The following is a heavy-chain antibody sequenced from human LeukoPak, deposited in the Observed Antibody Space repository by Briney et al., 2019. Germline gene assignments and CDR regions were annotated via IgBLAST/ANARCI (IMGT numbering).Heavy chain of an antibody. CDR3: AKDRIAVAVDYFDY. V-gene: IGHV3-7*03. CDR1: GFTFSDYY. Sequence: GGSLRLSCAASGFTFSDYYMSWVRQAPGKGLEWVADIKQDGSEKYYVDSVKGRFTISRDNAKNSLYLQMNSLRAEDTAVYYCAKDRIAVAVDYFDYWGQGTLVTVSS. J-gene: IGHJ4*02. CDR2: IKQDGSEK. D-gene: IGHD6-19*01.